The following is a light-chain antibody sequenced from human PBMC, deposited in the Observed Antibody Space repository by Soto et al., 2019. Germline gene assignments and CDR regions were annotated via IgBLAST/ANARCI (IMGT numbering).Light chain of an antibody. CDR1: QSVSSDS. V-gene: IGKV3-20*01. J-gene: IGKJ1*01. CDR2: GAS. CDR3: QHFGDSTWT. Sequence: EIVLTQSPGTLSLSLGERATLSCRASQSVSSDSLAWFQQRPGRAPRLLIYGASSRATGIPDRFSGGGSGTDFTLTITRLEPEDFAVYYCQHFGDSTWTFGQGTKVDIK.